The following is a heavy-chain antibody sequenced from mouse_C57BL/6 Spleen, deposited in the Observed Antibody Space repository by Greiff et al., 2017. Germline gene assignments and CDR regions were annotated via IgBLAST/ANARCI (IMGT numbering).Heavy chain of an antibody. D-gene: IGHD4-1*01. CDR1: GYTFTDYN. J-gene: IGHJ2*01. V-gene: IGHV1-18*01. Sequence: DVKLVESGPELVKPGASVKIPCKASGYTFTDYNMDWVKQSHGKSLEWIGDINPNNGGTIYNQKFKGKATLTVDKSSSTAYMELRSLTSEDTAVYYCARRVLTGIIDYWGQGTTLTVSS. CDR2: INPNNGGT. CDR3: ARRVLTGIIDY.